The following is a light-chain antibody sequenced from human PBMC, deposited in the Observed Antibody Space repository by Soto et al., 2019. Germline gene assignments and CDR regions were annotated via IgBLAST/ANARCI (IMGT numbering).Light chain of an antibody. CDR3: CSYAGSSTLL. CDR1: SSDVGNYNL. V-gene: IGLV2-23*02. J-gene: IGLJ2*01. Sequence: QSALTQPASVSGSPGQSITISCTGTSSDVGNYNLVSWYQQHPGKAPRLMIYEVSKRPSGVSNRFSGSKSGNTASLTIFGLQAEDEADYYCCSYAGSSTLLFGGGTKLTVL. CDR2: EVS.